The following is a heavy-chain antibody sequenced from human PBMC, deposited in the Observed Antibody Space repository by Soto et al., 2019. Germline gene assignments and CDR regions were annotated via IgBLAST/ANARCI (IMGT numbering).Heavy chain of an antibody. CDR1: GYTFTSYD. CDR3: ARGPSGWNWFGELLYYYYYMDV. V-gene: IGHV1-8*01. J-gene: IGHJ6*03. D-gene: IGHD3-10*01. CDR2: MNPNSGNT. Sequence: ASVKVSCKASGYTFTSYDINRVRQATGQGLEWMGWMNPNSGNTGYAQKFQGRVTMTRNTSISTAYMELSSLRSEDTAVYYCARGPSGWNWFGELLYYYYYMDVWGKGTTVNVSS.